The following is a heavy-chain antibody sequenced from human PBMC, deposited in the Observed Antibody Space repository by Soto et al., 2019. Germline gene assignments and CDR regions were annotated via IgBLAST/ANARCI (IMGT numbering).Heavy chain of an antibody. CDR2: IYYSGST. J-gene: IGHJ6*03. Sequence: SETLSLTCTVXGGSISSYYWSWIRQPPGKGLEWIGYIYYSGSTNYNPSLKSRVTISVDTSKNQFSLKLSSVTAADTAVYYCARFSSSASGYYYYYYMDVWGKGTTVTVSS. V-gene: IGHV4-59*08. CDR1: GGSISSYY. CDR3: ARFSSSASGYYYYYYMDV. D-gene: IGHD6-6*01.